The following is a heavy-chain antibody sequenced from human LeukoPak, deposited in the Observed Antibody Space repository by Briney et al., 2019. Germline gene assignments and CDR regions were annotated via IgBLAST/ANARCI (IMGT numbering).Heavy chain of an antibody. CDR3: ARGGVVYPDSFDI. J-gene: IGHJ3*02. CDR1: GFTVSSSY. CDR2: IFSGGGT. Sequence: GGSLRLSCAASGFTVSSSYMNWVRQAPGKGLEWVSLIFSGGGTYYAVSVKGRFTISRDNSKNTLFLQMNSLRAEDTAVYYCARGGVVYPDSFDIWGRGTMVTVSS. V-gene: IGHV3-66*01. D-gene: IGHD2-15*01.